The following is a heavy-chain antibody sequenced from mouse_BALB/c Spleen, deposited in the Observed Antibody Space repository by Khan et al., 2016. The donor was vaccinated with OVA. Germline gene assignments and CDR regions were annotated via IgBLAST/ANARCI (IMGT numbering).Heavy chain of an antibody. V-gene: IGHV1S137*01. Sequence: QVQLQQSGAELVRPGVSVKISCKGSGYTFTDFTMHWVKQSHAKSLEWIGVVNTYYGDATYNQKFKGKATMTVDKSSTTAYMELARLTSEDSAIYCCGRGGGGDGFAYWGQGTLVTVSA. CDR2: VNTYYGDA. J-gene: IGHJ3*01. CDR1: GYTFTDFT. CDR3: GRGGGGDGFAY.